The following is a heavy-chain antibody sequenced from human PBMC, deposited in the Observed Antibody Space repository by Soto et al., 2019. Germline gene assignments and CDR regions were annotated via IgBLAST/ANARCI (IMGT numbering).Heavy chain of an antibody. CDR3: AKGVSGWYYFDY. CDR2: IYYSGST. Sequence: TSETLSLTCTVSGGSISSGGYYWSWIRQHPGKGLEWIGYIYYSGSTYYNPSLKSRVTISVDTSKNQFSLRAEDTAVYYCAKGVSGWYYFDYWGQGTLVTVSS. D-gene: IGHD6-19*01. J-gene: IGHJ4*02. CDR1: GGSISSGGYY. V-gene: IGHV4-31*03.